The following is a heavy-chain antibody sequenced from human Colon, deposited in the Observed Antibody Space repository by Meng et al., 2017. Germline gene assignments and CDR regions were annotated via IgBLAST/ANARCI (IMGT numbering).Heavy chain of an antibody. CDR2: IYSSGNT. Sequence: SEPLSLTCVASGGSISGYYWSWIRQTPGKDLEWFGSIYSSGNTDYNPSLRSRVTISLDTSKNQFSLNLSSVTAADMAVYYCAREVQSTTVRGTTGAFEIWGQGTMVTVSS. V-gene: IGHV4-59*01. CDR3: AREVQSTTVRGTTGAFEI. CDR1: GGSISGYY. D-gene: IGHD3-10*01. J-gene: IGHJ3*02.